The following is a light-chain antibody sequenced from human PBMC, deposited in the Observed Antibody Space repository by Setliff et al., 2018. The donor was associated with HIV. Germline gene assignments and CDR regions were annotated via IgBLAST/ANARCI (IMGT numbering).Light chain of an antibody. CDR1: NSNIGTYNL. Sequence: QSVLTQPAAVSGSPGQSITISCTGSNSNIGTYNLVSWYQQVPGRAPRLMIFEDNKRPSGVSDRFSGSKSGYTASLTISGLQPGDEADYYCCSYAGRNTFHMIFGGGTK. CDR3: CSYAGRNTFHMI. CDR2: EDN. J-gene: IGLJ2*01. V-gene: IGLV2-23*02.